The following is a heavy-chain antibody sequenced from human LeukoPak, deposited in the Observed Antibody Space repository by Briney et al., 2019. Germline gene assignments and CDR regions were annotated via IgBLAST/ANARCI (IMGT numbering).Heavy chain of an antibody. D-gene: IGHD2-2*01. Sequence: ASVKVSCKASGGTFSSYAISWVRQAPGQGLEWMGRIIPILGIANYAQKFQGRVTITADKSTSTAYMELSSLRSEDTAVYYCATRGLDIVVVPAAKDPDYYYYMDVWGKGTTVTVSS. CDR1: GGTFSSYA. CDR3: ATRGLDIVVVPAAKDPDYYYYMDV. J-gene: IGHJ6*03. CDR2: IIPILGIA. V-gene: IGHV1-69*04.